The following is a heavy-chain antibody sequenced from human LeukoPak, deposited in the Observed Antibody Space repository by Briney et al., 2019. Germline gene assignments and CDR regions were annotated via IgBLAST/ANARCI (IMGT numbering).Heavy chain of an antibody. J-gene: IGHJ4*02. CDR2: IKQEGSEK. CDR3: ARGTLSTFHTVFTY. D-gene: IGHD2/OR15-2a*01. V-gene: IGHV3-7*01. CDR1: GFTLSCYR. Sequence: PGGSLRLSCAASGFTLSCYRMCWVRQAPGKGLGWVANIKQEGSEKYYVDSVKGRFTISRDNAKNSLYLQMNSMRAEDTAVYYCARGTLSTFHTVFTYWGQGTLVTVSS.